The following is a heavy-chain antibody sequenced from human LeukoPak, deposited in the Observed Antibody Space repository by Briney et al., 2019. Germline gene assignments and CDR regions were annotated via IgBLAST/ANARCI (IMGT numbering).Heavy chain of an antibody. Sequence: SETLSLTCTVSGGSISSYYWSWIRQPPGKGLEWIGYIYHSGSTYYNPSLKSRVTISVDRSKNQFSLKLSSVTAADTAVYYCARDRGIGDYAIDYWGQGTLVTVSS. D-gene: IGHD4-17*01. CDR2: IYHSGST. V-gene: IGHV4-59*12. J-gene: IGHJ4*02. CDR3: ARDRGIGDYAIDY. CDR1: GGSISSYY.